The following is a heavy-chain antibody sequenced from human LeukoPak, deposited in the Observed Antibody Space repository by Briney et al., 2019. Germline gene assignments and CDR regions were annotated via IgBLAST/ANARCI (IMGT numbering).Heavy chain of an antibody. CDR2: IWYDGSNK. D-gene: IGHD3-22*01. Sequence: AGGSLRLSCAASGFTFSNYAIHWVRQAPGKGLEWVALIWYDGSNKFYADAVKGRFTISRDNSKNTLYLQMNSLRAEDTAVYFCARSYYYDNSGLYFDIWGQGTLVTVSS. CDR1: GFTFSNYA. CDR3: ARSYYYDNSGLYFDI. V-gene: IGHV3-33*01. J-gene: IGHJ4*02.